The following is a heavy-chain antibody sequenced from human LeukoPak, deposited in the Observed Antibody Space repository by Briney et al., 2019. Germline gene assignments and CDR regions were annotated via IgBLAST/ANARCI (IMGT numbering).Heavy chain of an antibody. V-gene: IGHV1-2*02. Sequence: ASVKVSCKASGGTFSSYAISWVRQAPGQGLEWMGWINPNSGGTNYAQKFQGRVTMTRDTSISTAYMELSRLRSDDTAVYYCARSRWAAVIDYWGQGTLVTVSS. J-gene: IGHJ4*02. CDR1: GGTFSSYA. CDR2: INPNSGGT. D-gene: IGHD6-13*01. CDR3: ARSRWAAVIDY.